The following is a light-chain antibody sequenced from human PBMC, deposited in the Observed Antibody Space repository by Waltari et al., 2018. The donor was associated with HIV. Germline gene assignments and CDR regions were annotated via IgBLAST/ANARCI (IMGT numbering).Light chain of an antibody. CDR1: ILGDKF. V-gene: IGLV3-1*01. Sequence: SYELTQPHSVSVSPGQTASITCSGDILGDKFACWYQQKPGQSPVMVIYQDTKRTSGIPELFSGVNSGNTATLTISGTQAMDEADYYCQAWDSSTVVFGGGTKLTVL. J-gene: IGLJ2*01. CDR2: QDT. CDR3: QAWDSSTVV.